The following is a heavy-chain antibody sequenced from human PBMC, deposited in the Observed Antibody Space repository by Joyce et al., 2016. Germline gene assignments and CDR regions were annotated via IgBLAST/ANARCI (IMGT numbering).Heavy chain of an antibody. Sequence: EVQLVESGGGLVQPGGSLKLSCASSGFTFSGSTVHWVRQASGKGLEWVGRSRTKADSYATAYATSVKGRFTISRDDSMSTAYLQMNSLKTEDTAVYYCTRHPLGTSGWKDAFDIWGQGTMVTVSS. CDR2: SRTKADSYAT. D-gene: IGHD6-19*01. CDR1: GFTFSGST. V-gene: IGHV3-73*02. CDR3: TRHPLGTSGWKDAFDI. J-gene: IGHJ3*02.